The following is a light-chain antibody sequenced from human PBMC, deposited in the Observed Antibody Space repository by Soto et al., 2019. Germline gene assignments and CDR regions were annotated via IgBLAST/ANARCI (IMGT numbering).Light chain of an antibody. CDR3: QQYGSSPPVT. CDR1: QSASSSY. V-gene: IGKV3-20*01. Sequence: EIVLTQSPGTMSLSPRERATLSCRASQSASSSYLAWYQQKPGQAPRLLIYGASSRAAGIPDRFSGSGSGTDFTLTISRLEPEDLAVYYCQQYGSSPPVTFGGGTKVDIK. J-gene: IGKJ4*01. CDR2: GAS.